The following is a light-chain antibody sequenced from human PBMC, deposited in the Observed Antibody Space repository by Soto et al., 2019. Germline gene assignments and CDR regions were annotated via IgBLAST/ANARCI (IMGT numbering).Light chain of an antibody. CDR1: QSVRSF. CDR2: DTS. Sequence: EIVLTQSPATLSLCPGERATLSCRASQSVRSFLAWYQQKPGQAPRLLIYDTSNRATGIPARFSGSGSGTDFPLTISSLEPEDFAVYYCQQRSNWLLTFGGGTKVEIK. J-gene: IGKJ4*01. CDR3: QQRSNWLLT. V-gene: IGKV3-11*01.